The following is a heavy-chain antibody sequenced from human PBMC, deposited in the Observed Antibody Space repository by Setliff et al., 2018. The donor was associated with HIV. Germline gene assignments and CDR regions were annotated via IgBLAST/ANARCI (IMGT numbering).Heavy chain of an antibody. CDR2: IYHSGTT. Sequence: PSEXLSLXCAVXGXXISGGYXXXWIXQTPGKGLEWIGSIYHSGTTYYNXSLRXRVTISVDTSKNQFSLKLSSVTAADTAVYYCAGQGDGYNLYHVYYFDYWGQGTLVTVSS. CDR3: AGQGDGYNLYHVYYFDY. D-gene: IGHD5-12*01. CDR1: GXXISGGYX. J-gene: IGHJ4*02. V-gene: IGHV4-38-2*01.